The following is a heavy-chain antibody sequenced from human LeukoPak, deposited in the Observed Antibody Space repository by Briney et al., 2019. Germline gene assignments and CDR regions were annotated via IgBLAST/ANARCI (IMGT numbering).Heavy chain of an antibody. CDR2: IWCDGSNK. J-gene: IGHJ6*02. D-gene: IGHD2-15*01. Sequence: SGRSLRLSCAASGFTFSSYGMHWVRQAPGKGLEWVAVIWCDGSNKYYADSVKGRFTISRDNSKNTLYLQMNSLRAEDTAVYYCARDPAPVARGMDVWGQGTTVTVSS. CDR3: ARDPAPVARGMDV. V-gene: IGHV3-33*01. CDR1: GFTFSSYG.